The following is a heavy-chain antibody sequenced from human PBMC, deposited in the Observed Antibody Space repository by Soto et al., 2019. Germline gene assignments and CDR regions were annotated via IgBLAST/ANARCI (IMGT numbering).Heavy chain of an antibody. Sequence: SVKVSCKASGGTFSSYAISWVRQAPGQGLEWMGGIIPIFGTANYAQKFQGRVTITADESTSTAYMELSSLRSEDTAVYYCARSPETYYYDSSGYSTGPTDYWGQGTLVTVSS. V-gene: IGHV1-69*13. CDR2: IIPIFGTA. CDR1: GGTFSSYA. CDR3: ARSPETYYYDSSGYSTGPTDY. D-gene: IGHD3-22*01. J-gene: IGHJ4*02.